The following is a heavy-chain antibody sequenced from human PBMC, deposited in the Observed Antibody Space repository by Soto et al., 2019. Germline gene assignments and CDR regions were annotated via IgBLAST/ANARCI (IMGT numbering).Heavy chain of an antibody. CDR3: AHSHRELWFGELSGKNWFDP. CDR2: IYWNDDK. V-gene: IGHV2-5*01. D-gene: IGHD3-10*01. CDR1: GFSLSTSGVG. J-gene: IGHJ5*02. Sequence: SGPTLVNPTQTLTLTCTFSGFSLSTSGVGVGWIRQPPGKALEWLALIYWNDDKRYSPSLKSRLTITKDTSKNQVVLTMTNMDPVDTATYYCAHSHRELWFGELSGKNWFDPWGQGTLVTVSS.